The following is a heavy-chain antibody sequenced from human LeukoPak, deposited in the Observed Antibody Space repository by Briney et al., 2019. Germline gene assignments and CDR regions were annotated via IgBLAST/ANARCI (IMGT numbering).Heavy chain of an antibody. CDR3: ARDKTGDYGDLNWFDP. D-gene: IGHD4-17*01. V-gene: IGHV4-4*07. J-gene: IGHJ5*02. Sequence: SETLSLTCTVSGGSISSYYWSWMRQPAGKGLEWIGRIYSSGSTKYNPSLKSRVTMSVDTSKDQFSLKLSSVTAADTAVYYCARDKTGDYGDLNWFDPWGQGTLVTVSS. CDR2: IYSSGST. CDR1: GGSISSYY.